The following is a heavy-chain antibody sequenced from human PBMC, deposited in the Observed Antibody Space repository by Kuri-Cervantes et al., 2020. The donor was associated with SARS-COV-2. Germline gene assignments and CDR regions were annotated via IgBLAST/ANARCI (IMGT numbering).Heavy chain of an antibody. CDR3: ARFYDSREYYFDY. V-gene: IGHV3-11*04. J-gene: IGHJ4*02. CDR1: GFTFSDYY. Sequence: GESLKISCAASGFTFSDYYMTWIRQAPGKGLEWVSYISSSGSTIYYADSVKGRFTISRDNAKNSLYLQMNSLRAEDTAVYYCARFYDSREYYFDYWGQGTLVTVSS. D-gene: IGHD3-22*01. CDR2: ISSSGSTI.